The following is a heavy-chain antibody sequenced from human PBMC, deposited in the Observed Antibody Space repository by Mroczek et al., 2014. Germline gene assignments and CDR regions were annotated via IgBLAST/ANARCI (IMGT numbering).Heavy chain of an antibody. CDR3: AKGFQGTTVTTWDY. V-gene: IGHV3-21*01. CDR2: ISSSSSYI. D-gene: IGHD4-17*01. J-gene: IGHJ4*02. CDR1: GFTFSSYS. Sequence: ESGGGLVKPGGSLRLSCAASGFTFSSYSMNWVRQAPGKGLEWVSSISSSSSYIYYADSVKGRFTISRDNAKNSLYLQMNSLRAEDTAVYYCAKGFQGTTVTTWDYWGQGTLVTVSS.